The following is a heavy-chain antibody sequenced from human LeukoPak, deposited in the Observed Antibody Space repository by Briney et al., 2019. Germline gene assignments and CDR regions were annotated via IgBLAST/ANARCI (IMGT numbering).Heavy chain of an antibody. CDR1: GGSISSYY. V-gene: IGHV4-4*07. Sequence: SETLSLTCTVSGGSISSYYWSWIRQPAGKGLEWIGRIYTSGSTNYDPSLKSRVTMPVDTSKNQFSLKLSSVTAADTAVYYCARGPDSSWLYYGMDVWGQGTTVTVSS. CDR2: IYTSGST. CDR3: ARGPDSSWLYYGMDV. D-gene: IGHD6-13*01. J-gene: IGHJ6*02.